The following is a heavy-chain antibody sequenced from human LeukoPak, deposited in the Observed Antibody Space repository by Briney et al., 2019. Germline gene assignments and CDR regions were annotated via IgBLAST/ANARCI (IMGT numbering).Heavy chain of an antibody. CDR1: GFSFSSYS. D-gene: IGHD2/OR15-2a*01. Sequence: GGSLRHSRAASGFSFSSYSMNWVRQAPGKGLEWGSSLSSTSSDKRYAESVTGRFTISRDNPKNSVFLQMNSLRVEDTAVYYCARQGRSYINPNRGWFDPWGQGTLVIVSS. CDR3: ARQGRSYINPNRGWFDP. J-gene: IGHJ5*02. CDR2: LSSTSSDK. V-gene: IGHV3-21*06.